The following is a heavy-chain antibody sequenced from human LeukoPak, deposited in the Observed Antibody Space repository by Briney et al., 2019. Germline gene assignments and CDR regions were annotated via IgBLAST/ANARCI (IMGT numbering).Heavy chain of an antibody. CDR1: GGSISSYY. Sequence: SQTLSLTCTVSGGSISSYYWSWIRQPPGKGLEWIGYIYYSGSTNYNPSLKSRVTISVDTSKNQFSLKLSSVTAADTAVYYCARGYYDYVWGSYPRNWFDPWGQGTLVTVSS. V-gene: IGHV4-59*01. J-gene: IGHJ5*02. CDR3: ARGYYDYVWGSYPRNWFDP. CDR2: IYYSGST. D-gene: IGHD3-16*02.